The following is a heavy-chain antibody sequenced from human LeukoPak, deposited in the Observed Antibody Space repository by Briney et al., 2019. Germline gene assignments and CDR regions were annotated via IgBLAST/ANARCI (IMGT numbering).Heavy chain of an antibody. Sequence: SVKVSCKASGGTFSSYAISWVRQAPGQGLEWMGGIIPIFGTANYAQKFQGRVTITADESTSTAYMELSSLRSEDTAVYYCARAGITMVRGAPNWFDPWGQGTLVTVSS. J-gene: IGHJ5*02. CDR3: ARAGITMVRGAPNWFDP. V-gene: IGHV1-69*01. CDR1: GGTFSSYA. D-gene: IGHD3-10*01. CDR2: IIPIFGTA.